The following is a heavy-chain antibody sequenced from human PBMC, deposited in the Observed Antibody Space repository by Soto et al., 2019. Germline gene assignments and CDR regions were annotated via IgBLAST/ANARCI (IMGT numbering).Heavy chain of an antibody. CDR1: SVSIDSGGYS. V-gene: IGHV4-30-2*01. CDR3: ARYSGTYFDY. Sequence: QVQLQESGSGLVKPSQTLSLTCAVSSVSIDSGGYSWSWIRQPPGKGLEWIGDIYHIGNTYYNPSLQSRVTISVDKSKNQISLKMSSMTAADTAVYCCARYSGTYFDYWGQGSLVTVTS. D-gene: IGHD1-26*01. J-gene: IGHJ4*02. CDR2: IYHIGNT.